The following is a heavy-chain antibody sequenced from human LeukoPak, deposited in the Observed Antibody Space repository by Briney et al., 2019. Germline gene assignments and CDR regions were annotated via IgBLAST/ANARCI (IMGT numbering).Heavy chain of an antibody. J-gene: IGHJ4*02. CDR2: ISSSSGYI. CDR1: GFTFSSYS. Sequence: GGSLRLSCAASGFTFSSYSMNWVRQAPGKGLEWVSSISSSSGYIYYADSVKGRFTISRDNAKNSLYLQMNSLRAEDTAVYYCARDLLDDSSLVGYWGQGTLVTVSS. V-gene: IGHV3-21*01. CDR3: ARDLLDDSSLVGY. D-gene: IGHD3-22*01.